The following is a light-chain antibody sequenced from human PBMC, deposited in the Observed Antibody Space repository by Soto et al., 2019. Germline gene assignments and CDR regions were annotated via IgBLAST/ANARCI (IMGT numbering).Light chain of an antibody. Sequence: VLTQSPGTLSLFPGERATLSCSSSQSVSIRLAWYQNNSGQAPRLLVAGASSRATGIPDRFSGSGSGTDFTLTISRLETEDFALYYCQHYYGTSPITFGQGTRLEIK. V-gene: IGKV3-20*01. CDR2: GAS. CDR1: QSVSIR. J-gene: IGKJ5*01. CDR3: QHYYGTSPIT.